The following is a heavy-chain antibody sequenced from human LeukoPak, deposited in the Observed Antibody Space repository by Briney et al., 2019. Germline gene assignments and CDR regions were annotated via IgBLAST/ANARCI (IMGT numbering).Heavy chain of an antibody. V-gene: IGHV3-23*01. J-gene: IGHJ4*02. CDR1: GFTFGNFG. CDR3: AKAFSSGWSPFDY. D-gene: IGHD6-19*01. CDR2: IRGAEGGT. Sequence: PGGSLRLSCEASGFTFGNFGMTWVRQAPGKGLEWVSTIRGAEGGTYYADSVKGRFTISRDNFENTLYLQMNYLREEDTALYYCAKAFSSGWSPFDYWGQGALVTVSS.